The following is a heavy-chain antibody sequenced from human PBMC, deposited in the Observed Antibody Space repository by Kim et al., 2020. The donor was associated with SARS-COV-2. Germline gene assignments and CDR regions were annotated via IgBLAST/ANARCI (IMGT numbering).Heavy chain of an antibody. J-gene: IGHJ6*02. D-gene: IGHD3-16*01. V-gene: IGHV3-30-3*01. CDR1: GCSFDESA. CDR2: ISHDGRNK. CDR3: ARGNYVESVGLFDYYNGMDV. Sequence: GGSLRLSCGASGCSFDESAMNWVRQSPGKGLEWVAVISHDGRNKEYAGSVKGRFTVSRDKSKSMLFLEMNCLRVEDTAVYYCARGNYVESVGLFDYYNGMDVWGQGTTVTVSS.